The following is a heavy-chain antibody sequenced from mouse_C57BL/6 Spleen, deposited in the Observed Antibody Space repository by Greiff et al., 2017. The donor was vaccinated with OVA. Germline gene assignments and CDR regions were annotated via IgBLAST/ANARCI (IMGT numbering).Heavy chain of an antibody. Sequence: VQLQQSVAELVRPGASVKLSCTASGFNIKNTYMHWVKQRPEQGLEWIGRIDPANGNTKYAPKFQGKATITADTSSNTAYLQLSSLTSEDTAIYYCASPDYYGSSYWYFDGWGTGTTVTVSS. V-gene: IGHV14-3*01. CDR3: ASPDYYGSSYWYFDG. CDR1: GFNIKNTY. J-gene: IGHJ1*03. CDR2: IDPANGNT. D-gene: IGHD1-1*01.